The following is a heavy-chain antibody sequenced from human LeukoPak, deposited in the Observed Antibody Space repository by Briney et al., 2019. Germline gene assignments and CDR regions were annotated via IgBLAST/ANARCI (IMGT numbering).Heavy chain of an antibody. D-gene: IGHD3-22*01. CDR2: ISSDESST. CDR1: GFTFSSYW. CDR3: ARAYYDSSGYYYDY. Sequence: GGSLRLSCAASGFTFSSYWMHWARQAPGKGLVWVSRISSDESSTSHADSVKGRFTISRDNAKNTLYLQMNSLRAEDTAVYYCARAYYDSSGYYYDYWGQGTLVTVSS. V-gene: IGHV3-74*01. J-gene: IGHJ4*02.